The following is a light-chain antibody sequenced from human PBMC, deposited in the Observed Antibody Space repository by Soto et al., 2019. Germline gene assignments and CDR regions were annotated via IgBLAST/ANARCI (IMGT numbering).Light chain of an antibody. J-gene: IGKJ1*01. CDR1: QGISRW. Sequence: DIQMTQSPSSVSASVGDRVTITCRASQGISRWLAWYQQIPGKAPKLLIYAASSLQSGVPSRFSVSGSGTDFTLTISSLQPEDFATYYCQQANSFPRTFGQGTKVEIK. V-gene: IGKV1-12*01. CDR3: QQANSFPRT. CDR2: AAS.